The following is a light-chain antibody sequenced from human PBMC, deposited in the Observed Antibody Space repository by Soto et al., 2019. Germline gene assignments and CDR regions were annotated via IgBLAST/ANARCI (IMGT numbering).Light chain of an antibody. CDR3: HQFNNYPFT. J-gene: IGKJ3*01. CDR2: DAS. CDR1: QGISSA. V-gene: IGKV1D-13*01. Sequence: AIPLTQSPSSLSASVGDRVTITCRASQGISSALAWYQQTPGKPPKLLIYDASTLEIGVPSRFSGSGSVTDFTLTISRLQPEDFATYYCHQFNNYPFTFGPGTKVDIK.